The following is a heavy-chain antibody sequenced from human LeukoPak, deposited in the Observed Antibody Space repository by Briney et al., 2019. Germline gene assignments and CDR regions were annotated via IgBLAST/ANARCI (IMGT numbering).Heavy chain of an antibody. CDR3: ARGIVGATPYHYYGMDV. Sequence: GGSLRLSCAASGFTFSSYWMHWVRQAPGKGLVWVSRINSDGSSTSYADSVKGRFTISRDNAKNTLYLQMNSLRAEDTAVYYCARGIVGATPYHYYGMDVWGQGTTVTVSS. CDR2: INSDGSST. D-gene: IGHD1-26*01. CDR1: GFTFSSYW. V-gene: IGHV3-74*01. J-gene: IGHJ6*02.